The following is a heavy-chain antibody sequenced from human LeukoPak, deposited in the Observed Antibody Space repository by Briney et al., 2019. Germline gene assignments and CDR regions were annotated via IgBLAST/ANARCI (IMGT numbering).Heavy chain of an antibody. CDR1: GFTFSDYS. V-gene: IGHV3-21*01. J-gene: IGHJ6*02. Sequence: GGSLRLSCPASGFTFSDYSMSWVRQAPGKGLEWVSSISSSSDYIYYADSVKGRFTISRVNARNSLYLQMNSPRAEDTAVYYCARSRSVSNYKGMDVWGQGTTVTVSS. D-gene: IGHD5/OR15-5a*01. CDR2: ISSSSDYI. CDR3: ARSRSVSNYKGMDV.